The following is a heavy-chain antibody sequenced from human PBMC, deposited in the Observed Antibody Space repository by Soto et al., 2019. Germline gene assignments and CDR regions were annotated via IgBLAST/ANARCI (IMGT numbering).Heavy chain of an antibody. J-gene: IGHJ5*02. CDR3: AVYCSGGSCYLVRSNWFDP. CDR1: GFTFTSSA. Sequence: SVKVSCKASGFTFTSSAGQWVRQARGQRLEWIGWIVVGSGRTNFAQKFQGRVTITGDESTSTDYVELSSLRSEDTAVYYCAVYCSGGSCYLVRSNWFDPWGQGTLVTVSS. CDR2: IVVGSGRT. V-gene: IGHV1-58*01. D-gene: IGHD2-15*01.